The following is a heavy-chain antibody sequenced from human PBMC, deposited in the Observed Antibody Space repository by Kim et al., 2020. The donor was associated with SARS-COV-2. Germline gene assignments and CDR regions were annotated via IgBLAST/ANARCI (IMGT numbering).Heavy chain of an antibody. D-gene: IGHD6-19*01. J-gene: IGHJ4*02. CDR3: ARDIGVGGIAVAGTGAGVGFDY. CDR2: TYYRSKWYN. V-gene: IGHV6-1*01. Sequence: SQTLSLTCAISGDSVSSNSAAWNWIRQSPSRGLEWLGRTYYRSKWYNDYAVSVKSRITINPDTSKNQFSLQLNSVTPEDTAVYYCARDIGVGGIAVAGTGAGVGFDYWGQGTLVTVSS. CDR1: GDSVSSNSAA.